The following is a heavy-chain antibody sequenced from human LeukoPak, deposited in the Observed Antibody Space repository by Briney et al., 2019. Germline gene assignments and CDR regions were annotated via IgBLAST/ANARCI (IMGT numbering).Heavy chain of an antibody. J-gene: IGHJ5*02. V-gene: IGHV1-2*02. Sequence: GASVKVCCKASGYTFTGYYMHWVRQAPGQGLEWMGWINPNSGGTNYAQKFQGRVTMTRDTSISTAYMELSRLRSDDTAVYYCALGGAPTGYSYGYYSWFDPWGQGTLVTVSS. CDR2: INPNSGGT. D-gene: IGHD5-18*01. CDR1: GYTFTGYY. CDR3: ALGGAPTGYSYGYYSWFDP.